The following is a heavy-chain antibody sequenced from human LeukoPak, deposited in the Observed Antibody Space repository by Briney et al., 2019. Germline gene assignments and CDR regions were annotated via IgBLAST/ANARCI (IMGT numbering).Heavy chain of an antibody. CDR1: GFTFSSYS. CDR2: ISSSSSYI. D-gene: IGHD2-2*01. Sequence: PGGSLRLSCAASGFTFSSYSMNWVRQAPGKGLEWVSSISSSSSYIYYADSVKGRFTISRDNAKNSLYLQMNSLRAEDTAVYYCASGGVVVAPAVVDWGQGTLVTVSS. V-gene: IGHV3-21*01. CDR3: ASGGVVVAPAVVD. J-gene: IGHJ4*02.